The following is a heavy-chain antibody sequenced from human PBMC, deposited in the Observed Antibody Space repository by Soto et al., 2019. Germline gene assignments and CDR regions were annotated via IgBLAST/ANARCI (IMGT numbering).Heavy chain of an antibody. CDR2: ISAYNGNT. CDR3: ARFIAAAGYYYYYYMDV. J-gene: IGHJ6*03. V-gene: IGHV1-18*01. Sequence: QVQLVQSGAEVKKPGASVKVSCKASGYTFTSYGISWVRQAPGQGLEWMGWISAYNGNTNYAQKLQGRVTMTTDTSTSTAYMELRSLRSDDTAVSYCARFIAAAGYYYYYYMDVWGKGTTVTVSS. CDR1: GYTFTSYG. D-gene: IGHD6-13*01.